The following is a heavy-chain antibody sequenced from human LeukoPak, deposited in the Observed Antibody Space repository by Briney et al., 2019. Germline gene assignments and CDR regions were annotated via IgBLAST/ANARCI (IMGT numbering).Heavy chain of an antibody. CDR3: ARHESSYYYYMDV. J-gene: IGHJ6*03. Sequence: PSETLSLTCTVSGGSISSSSYYWGWIRQPPGKGLEWIGSIYYSGSTYYNPSLKSRVTISVDTSKNQFSLKLSSVTAADTAVYYCARHESSYYYYMDVWGKGTTVTVSS. V-gene: IGHV4-39*01. CDR1: GGSISSSSYY. CDR2: IYYSGST.